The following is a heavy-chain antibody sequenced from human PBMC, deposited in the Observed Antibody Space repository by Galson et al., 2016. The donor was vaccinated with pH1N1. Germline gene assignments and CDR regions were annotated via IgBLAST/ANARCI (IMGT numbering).Heavy chain of an antibody. Sequence: SLRLSCAASGFTFSSYEMNWVRQAPGKGLEWVSYIGSSGTTIYYADSVKGRFTISRDNAKNSLYLQMNSLRAEDTAVYYCARVDMILAEEYGMDVRGQGTTVTVS. J-gene: IGHJ6*02. V-gene: IGHV3-48*03. D-gene: IGHD3-22*01. CDR1: GFTFSSYE. CDR3: ARVDMILAEEYGMDV. CDR2: IGSSGTTI.